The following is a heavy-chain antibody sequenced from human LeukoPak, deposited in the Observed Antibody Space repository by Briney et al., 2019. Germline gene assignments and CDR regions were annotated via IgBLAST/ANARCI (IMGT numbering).Heavy chain of an antibody. CDR1: GITLSNYG. J-gene: IGHJ4*02. V-gene: IGHV3-23*01. CDR3: AKRGVVIRVILVGFHKEAYYFDS. CDR2: ISGSGGGT. D-gene: IGHD3-22*01. Sequence: GSLRLSCAVSGITLSNYGMGWVRQAPGKGLEWVAGISGSGGGTNYADSVKGRFTISRDNSKNTLYLQMNSLRAEDTAVYFCAKRGVVIRVILVGFHKEAYYFDSWGQGALVTVSS.